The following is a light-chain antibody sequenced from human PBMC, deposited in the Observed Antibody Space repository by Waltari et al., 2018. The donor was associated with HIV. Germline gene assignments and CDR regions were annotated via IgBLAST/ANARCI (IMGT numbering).Light chain of an antibody. V-gene: IGLV3-1*01. J-gene: IGLJ2*01. CDR3: QTWDNSAGV. CDR1: NLGEKL. CDR2: ADK. Sequence: SYELTQPSSVSVSPGQTVRITCSGDNLGEKLVCWYQQKPGQSPLLIIYADKKRPAGIPERFAASNSGDTATLASTETQTMDEADYYCQTWDNSAGVFGGGTKLTVL.